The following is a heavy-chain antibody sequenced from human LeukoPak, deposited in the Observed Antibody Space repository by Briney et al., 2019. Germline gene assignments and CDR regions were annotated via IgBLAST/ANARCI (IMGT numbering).Heavy chain of an antibody. J-gene: IGHJ4*02. CDR3: ARGGWSLDY. Sequence: PSETLSLTCTVSGGSISGFYWSWIRQPPGKGLEWIGYIYYSGSTNYNTTLKSRVMISVDTSKNQFSLKLTSVTAADTAVYYCARGGWSLDYWGQGTLVTVSS. CDR2: IYYSGST. V-gene: IGHV4-59*08. D-gene: IGHD2-15*01. CDR1: GGSISGFY.